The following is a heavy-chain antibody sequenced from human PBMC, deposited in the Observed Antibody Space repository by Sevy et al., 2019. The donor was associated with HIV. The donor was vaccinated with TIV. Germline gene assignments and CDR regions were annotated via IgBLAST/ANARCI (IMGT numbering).Heavy chain of an antibody. J-gene: IGHJ3*02. CDR1: GFAFSNYYA. D-gene: IGHD3-10*01. Sequence: GGSLRLSCAASGFAFSNYYAMYWVRQAPGKGLKWVALISYDGNDKYYADSVKGRFTISRDNSKNTLYLQMNSLRAEDTAVYYCAREGKSLTYYYARWVGSGAFDIWGQGTMVTVSS. CDR3: AREGKSLTYYYARWVGSGAFDI. CDR2: ISYDGNDK. V-gene: IGHV3-30-3*01.